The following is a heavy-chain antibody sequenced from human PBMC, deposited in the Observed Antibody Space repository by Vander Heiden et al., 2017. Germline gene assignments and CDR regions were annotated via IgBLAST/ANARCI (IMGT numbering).Heavy chain of an antibody. CDR2: ISYDGSNK. J-gene: IGHJ4*02. Sequence: YVIHSVHLYPGKGLEWVSVISYDGSNKYYADSVKGRFTISRDNSKNTLYLQMNRLRAEDTAVYYCARAPDTAMVMSYFDYWGQGTLVTVSS. CDR1: YV. V-gene: IGHV3-30-3*01. D-gene: IGHD5-18*01. CDR3: ARAPDTAMVMSYFDY.